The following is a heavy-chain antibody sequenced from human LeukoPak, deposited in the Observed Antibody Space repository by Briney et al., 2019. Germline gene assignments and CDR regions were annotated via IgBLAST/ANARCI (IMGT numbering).Heavy chain of an antibody. J-gene: IGHJ4*02. V-gene: IGHV1-69*05. D-gene: IGHD3-22*01. CDR3: ARGPLPYYYDSSGYTPCYFDY. CDR1: GGTFSSYA. CDR2: IIPIFGTA. Sequence: SVKVSCKASGGTFSSYAISWVRQAPGQGLEWMGGIIPIFGTANYAQKFQGRVTITTDESTSTAYMELSSLRSEDTAVYYCARGPLPYYYDSSGYTPCYFDYWGQGTLVTVSS.